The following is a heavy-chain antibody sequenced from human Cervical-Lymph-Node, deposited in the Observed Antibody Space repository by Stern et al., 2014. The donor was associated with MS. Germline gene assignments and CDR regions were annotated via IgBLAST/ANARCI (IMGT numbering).Heavy chain of an antibody. CDR2: IDWDDDK. J-gene: IGHJ6*02. V-gene: IGHV2-70*01. D-gene: IGHD3/OR15-3a*01. Sequence: ESGPALVKPTQTLTLTCTFSGFSLSTSGMCVSWIRQPPGKSLEXLALIDWDDDKYYSTSLKTRLNISKDTSKNQVVLTMTNMDPVDTATYYCARIWTGYYRGLNYYYYYGMDVWGQGTTVTVSS. CDR1: GFSLSTSGMC. CDR3: ARIWTGYYRGLNYYYYYGMDV.